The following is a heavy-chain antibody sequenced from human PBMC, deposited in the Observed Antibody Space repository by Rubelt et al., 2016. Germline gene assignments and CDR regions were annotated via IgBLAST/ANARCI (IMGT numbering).Heavy chain of an antibody. Sequence: GWVAVISFDGSKIYYADSVKGRCTISRDNSKNKLYVQMNSLRPEGTAVYYCARGRGITVTGKEDYFDYWGQGTLVTVSS. J-gene: IGHJ4*02. CDR2: ISFDGSKI. CDR3: ARGRGITVTGKEDYFDY. D-gene: IGHD6-19*01. V-gene: IGHV3-30*05.